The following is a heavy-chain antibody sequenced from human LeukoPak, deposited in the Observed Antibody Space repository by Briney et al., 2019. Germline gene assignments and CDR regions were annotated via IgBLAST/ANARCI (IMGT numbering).Heavy chain of an antibody. CDR1: GGSISSSSYY. V-gene: IGHV4-39*01. CDR3: ARQAGSGLFILP. J-gene: IGHJ4*02. CDR2: IYYSGST. Sequence: SETLSLTCTVSGGSISSSSYYWGWIRQPPGKGLEWIGSIYYSGSTYYNPSLKSRVTISVDTSKNQFSLKLSSVTAADTAVYYCARQAGSGLFILPGGQGTLVTVSS. D-gene: IGHD3/OR15-3a*01.